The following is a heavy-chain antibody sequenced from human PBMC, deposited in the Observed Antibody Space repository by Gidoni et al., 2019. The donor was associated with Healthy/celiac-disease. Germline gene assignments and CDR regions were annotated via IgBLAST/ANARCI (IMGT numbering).Heavy chain of an antibody. J-gene: IGHJ4*02. D-gene: IGHD3-22*01. Sequence: EVQLVESGGGLVTPGGSLRLSCAASGFTFSNAWMSWVRQAPGKGLEWVGSIKSKTDGGTTDYAAPVKGRFTISRDDSKNTLYLQMNSLKTEDTAVYYCTTLTYYYDSSGYFWGQGTLVTVSS. CDR2: IKSKTDGGTT. CDR1: GFTFSNAW. CDR3: TTLTYYYDSSGYF. V-gene: IGHV3-15*01.